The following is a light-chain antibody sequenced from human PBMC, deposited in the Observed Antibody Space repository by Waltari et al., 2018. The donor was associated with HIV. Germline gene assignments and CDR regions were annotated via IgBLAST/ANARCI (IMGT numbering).Light chain of an antibody. V-gene: IGLV3-25*03. J-gene: IGLJ2*01. CDR2: KDR. CDR3: QSADSSGTYVV. CDR1: ALPKQY. Sequence: SYELTQPPSVSVSPGQTARITCSGDALPKQYAYWYQQKPGQAPVLVIYKDRERPSGIPERFSGAGSGTTVTLTISGVQAEDEADYYCQSADSSGTYVVFGGGTKLTVL.